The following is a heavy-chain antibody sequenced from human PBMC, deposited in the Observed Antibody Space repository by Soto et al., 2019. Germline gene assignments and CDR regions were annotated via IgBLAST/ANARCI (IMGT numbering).Heavy chain of an antibody. D-gene: IGHD5-18*01. V-gene: IGHV4-31*03. CDR1: GGSISSGGYY. Sequence: PSETLSLTCTVSGGSISSGGYYWSWIRQHPGKGLEWIGYIYYSGSTYYNPSLKSRVTISVDTSKNQFSLKLSSVTAADTAVYYCARGIKLESQFIIYSYGMRGAFDIWGQGTMVTVSS. J-gene: IGHJ3*02. CDR2: IYYSGST. CDR3: ARGIKLESQFIIYSYGMRGAFDI.